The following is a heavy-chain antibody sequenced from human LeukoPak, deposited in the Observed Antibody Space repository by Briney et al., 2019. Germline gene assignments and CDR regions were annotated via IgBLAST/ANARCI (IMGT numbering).Heavy chain of an antibody. CDR3: AKGRELRSYFDY. CDR2: ISGSGGST. V-gene: IGHV3-23*01. Sequence: GGSLRLSCAASGFTFSSYAMSWVRQAPGKGLEWVSAISGSGGSTYYADSVKGRFTISRDNSENTLYLQMNSLRAEDTAVYYCAKGRELRSYFDYWGQGTLVTVSS. J-gene: IGHJ4*02. D-gene: IGHD1-7*01. CDR1: GFTFSSYA.